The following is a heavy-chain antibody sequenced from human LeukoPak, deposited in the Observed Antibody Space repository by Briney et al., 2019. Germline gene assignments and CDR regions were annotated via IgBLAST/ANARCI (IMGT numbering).Heavy chain of an antibody. Sequence: SVKVSCKASGGTFISYAISWVRQAPGQGLEWMGGIIPIFGTANYAQKFQGRVTITADESTSTAYMELSSLRSEDTAVYYCARASAGSAYCGGDCYLGFDPWGQGTLVTVSS. V-gene: IGHV1-69*01. CDR3: ARASAGSAYCGGDCYLGFDP. J-gene: IGHJ5*02. CDR2: IIPIFGTA. CDR1: GGTFISYA. D-gene: IGHD2-21*01.